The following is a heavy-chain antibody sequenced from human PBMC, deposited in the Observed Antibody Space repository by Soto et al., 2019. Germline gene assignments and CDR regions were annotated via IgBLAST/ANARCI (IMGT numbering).Heavy chain of an antibody. D-gene: IGHD3-3*01. V-gene: IGHV3-23*01. Sequence: GGSLRLSCAASGFTFSSYAMSWVRQAPGKGLEWVSAISGSGGSTYYADSVKGRFTISRDNSKNTLYLQMNSLRAEDTAVYYCAKTEGNYDFWSGYYTIWGQGTLVTVSS. CDR2: ISGSGGST. CDR3: AKTEGNYDFWSGYYTI. J-gene: IGHJ4*02. CDR1: GFTFSSYA.